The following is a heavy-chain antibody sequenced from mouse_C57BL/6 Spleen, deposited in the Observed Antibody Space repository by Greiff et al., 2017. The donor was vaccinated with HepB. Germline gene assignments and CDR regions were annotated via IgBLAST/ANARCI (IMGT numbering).Heavy chain of an antibody. Sequence: EVQLQQSGAELVRPGASVKLSCTASGFNIKDDYMHWVKQRPEQGLEWIGWIDPENGDTEYASKFQGKATITADTSSNTAYLQLSSLTSEDTAVYYCTTGTGGWFAYWGQGTLVTVSA. CDR1: GFNIKDDY. CDR3: TTGTGGWFAY. J-gene: IGHJ3*01. CDR2: IDPENGDT. V-gene: IGHV14-4*01. D-gene: IGHD3-3*01.